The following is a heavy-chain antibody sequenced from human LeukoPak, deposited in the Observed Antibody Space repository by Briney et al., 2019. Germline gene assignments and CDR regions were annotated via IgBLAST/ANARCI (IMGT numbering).Heavy chain of an antibody. J-gene: IGHJ4*02. CDR1: GGSLSSYF. Sequence: SETLSLTCTVSGGSLSSYFWSWIRQPPGKGLEWIGYISYRGITNYNPSLESRVTISLDTSKKQFSLRLTSVTAADTAVYYCARDRHEQWLLGSFDYWGQGALVAVSS. D-gene: IGHD6-19*01. V-gene: IGHV4-59*01. CDR3: ARDRHEQWLLGSFDY. CDR2: ISYRGIT.